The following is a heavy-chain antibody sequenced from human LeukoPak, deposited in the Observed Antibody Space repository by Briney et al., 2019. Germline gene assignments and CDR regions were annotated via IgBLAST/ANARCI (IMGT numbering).Heavy chain of an antibody. CDR2: IYHSGST. J-gene: IGHJ6*04. CDR1: GGSIGSGGYS. CDR3: ARGRGGGSSGWYSHPYYYYGMDV. V-gene: IGHV4-30-2*01. Sequence: PSETLSLTCAVSGGSIGSGGYSWSWIRQPPGKGLEWIGYIYHSGSTYYNPSLKSRVTISVDRSKNQFSLRLSSVTAADTAVYYCARGRGGGSSGWYSHPYYYYGMDVWGKGTTVTVSS. D-gene: IGHD6-19*01.